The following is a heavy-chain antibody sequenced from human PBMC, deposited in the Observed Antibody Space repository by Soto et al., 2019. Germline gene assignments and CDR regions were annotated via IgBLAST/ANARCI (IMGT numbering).Heavy chain of an antibody. CDR3: ARLGANNYQYKSNCFDP. V-gene: IGHV5-51*01. Sequence: GESLKISCRGSGYSFANYWIAWVRQMPGKGLEWMGIIYPGDSYTTYSPSFQGQVTISADQSISTAYLQWGSLKASDSAIYYCARLGANNYQYKSNCFDPCGPGSLVAVAS. D-gene: IGHD4-4*01. J-gene: IGHJ5*01. CDR2: IYPGDSYT. CDR1: GYSFANYW.